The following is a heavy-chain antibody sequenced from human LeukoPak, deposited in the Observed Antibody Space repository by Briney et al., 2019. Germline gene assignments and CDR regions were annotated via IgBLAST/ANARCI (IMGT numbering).Heavy chain of an antibody. D-gene: IGHD3-10*01. V-gene: IGHV1-46*01. CDR2: ISPSGGST. J-gene: IGHJ5*02. CDR1: GYTFTSYY. Sequence: GASVKVSCKASGYTFTSYYMHWVRQVPGQGLEWMGIISPSGGSTSYAQKFQGRVTMTRDMSTSTVHMELSSLKASDTAMYYCARLAPMVRGGNKNWFDPWGQGTLVTVSS. CDR3: ARLAPMVRGGNKNWFDP.